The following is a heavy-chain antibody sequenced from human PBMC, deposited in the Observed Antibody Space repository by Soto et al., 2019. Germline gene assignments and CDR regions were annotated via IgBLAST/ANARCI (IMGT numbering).Heavy chain of an antibody. D-gene: IGHD4-17*01. CDR1: GFPISSPYS. V-gene: IGHV4-38-2*02. CDR3: ARVTMVTRDSDHFGVDV. Sequence: LSLTCLVSGFPISSPYSWGWIRQPPGKGLEWIGSISHTGTTSYSPSLTSRVSISVDTSKNQVSLKLTSVTAADTAVYFCARVTMVTRDSDHFGVDVWGHGTTVTVSS. CDR2: ISHTGTT. J-gene: IGHJ6*02.